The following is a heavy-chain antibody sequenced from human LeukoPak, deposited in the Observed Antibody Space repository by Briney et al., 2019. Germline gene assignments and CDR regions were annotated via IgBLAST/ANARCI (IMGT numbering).Heavy chain of an antibody. CDR1: GGSISSYY. V-gene: IGHV4-59*01. CDR3: ARFYRGP. Sequence: SETLSLTCAVSGGSISSYYWSWIRQPPGKGLVWIGYIYYSGSTNYNPSLKSRVTISVDTSKNQFSLKLSSVTAADTAVYYCARFYRGPWGQGTLVTVSS. D-gene: IGHD2/OR15-2a*01. CDR2: IYYSGST. J-gene: IGHJ5*02.